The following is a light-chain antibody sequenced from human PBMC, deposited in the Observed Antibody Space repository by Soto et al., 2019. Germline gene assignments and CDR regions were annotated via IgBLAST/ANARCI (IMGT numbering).Light chain of an antibody. CDR2: SNY. CDR3: AAWDDSLNDYV. J-gene: IGLJ1*01. V-gene: IGLV1-44*01. Sequence: SAVADPASASRTPGQRVTISCSGSSSNIGSKTVIWYQQFPGTAPKLLSYSNYQRPSGAPAQFSGSRSGTSASLAISGIQPEDEADYYCAAWDDSLNDYVSGTGTKVT. CDR1: SSNIGSKT.